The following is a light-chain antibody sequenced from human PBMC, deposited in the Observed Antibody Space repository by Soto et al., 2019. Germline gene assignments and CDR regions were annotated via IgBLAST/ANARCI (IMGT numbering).Light chain of an antibody. CDR1: RRVSSY. Sequence: EMVLTQPPATLSLSRCYSCRLSFRASRRVSSYLAWYQQKPGQAPRLLIYDASNRPTDTPARFSGSGSGTDFTLTISSVEHEDFADYYRQQRSNWITFGQGTRLEIK. V-gene: IGKV3-11*01. CDR3: QQRSNWIT. CDR2: DAS. J-gene: IGKJ5*01.